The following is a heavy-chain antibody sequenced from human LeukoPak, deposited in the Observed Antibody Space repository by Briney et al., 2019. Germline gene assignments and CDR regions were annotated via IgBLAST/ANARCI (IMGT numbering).Heavy chain of an antibody. CDR2: IYPSGTT. CDR1: GASITNFY. Sequence: SETLSLTCTVSGASITNFYWSWVRRPPGKGLEWIGYIYPSGTTNYNPSLQSRVTMSSDTSKNQLSLRLSSVTAADTAVYFCASLKVSVVLGAISYYMDVWGKGTTVTVSS. D-gene: IGHD4/OR15-4a*01. J-gene: IGHJ6*03. CDR3: ASLKVSVVLGAISYYMDV. V-gene: IGHV4-4*09.